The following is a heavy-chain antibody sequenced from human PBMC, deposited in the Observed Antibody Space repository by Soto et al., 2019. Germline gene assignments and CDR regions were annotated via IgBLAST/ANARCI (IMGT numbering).Heavy chain of an antibody. J-gene: IGHJ3*02. CDR2: ISGDSRDT. CDR3: ATGQQVRMADI. D-gene: IGHD6-13*01. Sequence: ESVGGLVKPGGSLRLSCAASKFTVSAYYMAWIRQAPGKGLDWISYISGDSRDTNYADSVKGRFTISRDNAKNSLYLQMNSLTVEDTAVYFCATGQQVRMADIWGQGTMVTVSS. CDR1: KFTVSAYY. V-gene: IGHV3-11*03.